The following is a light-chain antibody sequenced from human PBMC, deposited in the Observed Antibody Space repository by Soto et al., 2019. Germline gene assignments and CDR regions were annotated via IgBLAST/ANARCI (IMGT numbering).Light chain of an antibody. CDR3: SSYAGTNTDVI. Sequence: QSALTQPPSASGSPGQSVTISCTGTSSDVGGYVYVSWYQQYPGKAPKLMIYEVNKRPSAVPSRFSGSKSGNTASLTVSGLQAEDEADYYCSSYAGTNTDVIFGGGTKLTVL. J-gene: IGLJ2*01. V-gene: IGLV2-8*01. CDR2: EVN. CDR1: SSDVGGYVY.